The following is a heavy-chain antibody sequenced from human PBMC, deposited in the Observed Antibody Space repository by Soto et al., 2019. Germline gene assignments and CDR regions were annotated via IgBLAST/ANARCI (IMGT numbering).Heavy chain of an antibody. CDR1: GGSISSSSC. D-gene: IGHD1-26*01. Sequence: SETLCVTYGVAGGSISSSSCWSWVRKPPGKGLEWIGEIYHSGSTNYNPSLKSRVTISVDKSKNQFSLKLSSVTAADTAVYYCARVSGSYYYGMDVWGQGTTVTVSS. J-gene: IGHJ6*02. V-gene: IGHV4-4*02. CDR3: ARVSGSYYYGMDV. CDR2: IYHSGST.